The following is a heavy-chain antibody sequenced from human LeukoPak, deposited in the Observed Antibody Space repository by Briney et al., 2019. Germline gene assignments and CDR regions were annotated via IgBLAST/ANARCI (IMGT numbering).Heavy chain of an antibody. D-gene: IGHD3-3*01. Sequence: GGSLRLSCAASGFTFSSYEMNWARQAPGKGLEWVSYISSSGSTIYYADSVKGRFTISRDNAKNSLYLQMNSLRAEDTAVYYCARVAVREWYNWFDPWGQGTLVTVSS. CDR1: GFTFSSYE. V-gene: IGHV3-48*03. CDR2: ISSSGSTI. CDR3: ARVAVREWYNWFDP. J-gene: IGHJ5*02.